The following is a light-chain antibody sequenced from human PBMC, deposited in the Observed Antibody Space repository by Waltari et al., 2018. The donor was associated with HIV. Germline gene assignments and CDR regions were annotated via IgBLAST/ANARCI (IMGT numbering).Light chain of an antibody. CDR2: DVT. CDR3: CSYGGRFNYV. Sequence: QSALTQPRSVSGSPGQSVTISCTGTSSDVGAYNFVSWYQQHPGKAPELLIYDVTKRPSGVPDRLSGSKSGNTASLTISGLQPEDEADYYCCSYGGRFNYVFGPGTKVTVL. J-gene: IGLJ1*01. V-gene: IGLV2-11*02. CDR1: SSDVGAYNF.